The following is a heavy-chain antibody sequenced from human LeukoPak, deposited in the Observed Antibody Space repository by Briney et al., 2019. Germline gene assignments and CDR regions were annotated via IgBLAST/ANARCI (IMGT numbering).Heavy chain of an antibody. D-gene: IGHD5-18*01. Sequence: ASVKVSCKASGYTFTSYDINWVRQATGQGLEWMGWMNPNSGNTGYAQKFQGRVTITRNTSISTAYMELRSLRSDDTAVYYCARDRWEDTAMVTVGNFWGQGTLVTVSS. CDR2: MNPNSGNT. CDR1: GYTFTSYD. V-gene: IGHV1-8*03. CDR3: ARDRWEDTAMVTVGNF. J-gene: IGHJ4*02.